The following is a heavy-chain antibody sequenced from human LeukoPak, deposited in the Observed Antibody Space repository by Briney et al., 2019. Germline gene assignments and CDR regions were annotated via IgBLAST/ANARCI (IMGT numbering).Heavy chain of an antibody. CDR2: INPNSGGT. CDR3: ARENSIVVVSRVLDY. D-gene: IGHD3-22*01. J-gene: IGHJ4*02. Sequence: ASVKVSCKASGYTFTGYYMHWVRQAPGQGLEWMGWINPNSGGTNYAQKFQGRVTMTRDTSISTAYMELSRLRSDDTAVCYCARENSIVVVSRVLDYWGQGTLVTVSS. CDR1: GYTFTGYY. V-gene: IGHV1-2*02.